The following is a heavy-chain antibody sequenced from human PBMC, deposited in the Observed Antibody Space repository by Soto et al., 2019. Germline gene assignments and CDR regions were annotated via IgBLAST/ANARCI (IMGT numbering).Heavy chain of an antibody. D-gene: IGHD6-19*01. J-gene: IGHJ5*02. CDR3: AGREGSGWRNWFDP. V-gene: IGHV4-4*02. CDR1: GGSISSSNW. Sequence: SETLSLTCAVCGGSISSSNWWSWVRQPPGKGLEWIGEIYHSGSTNYNPSLRSRVTISVDKSKNQFSLKLSSVTAADTAVYYCAGREGSGWRNWFDPWGQGTLVTVSS. CDR2: IYHSGST.